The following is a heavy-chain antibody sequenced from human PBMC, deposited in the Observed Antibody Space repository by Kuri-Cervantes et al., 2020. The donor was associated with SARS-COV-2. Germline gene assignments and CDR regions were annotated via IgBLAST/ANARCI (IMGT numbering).Heavy chain of an antibody. CDR3: AREGYYDSSGYFGDYVRMDV. V-gene: IGHV1-18*01. Sequence: ASVKVSWKASGYTFTSYGISWVRQAPGQELEWMGWISAYNGNTNYAQKLQGRVTMTTDTSTSTAYMELRSLRSDDTAVYYCAREGYYDSSGYFGDYVRMDVWGQGTTVTVSS. D-gene: IGHD3-22*01. CDR2: ISAYNGNT. J-gene: IGHJ6*02. CDR1: GYTFTSYG.